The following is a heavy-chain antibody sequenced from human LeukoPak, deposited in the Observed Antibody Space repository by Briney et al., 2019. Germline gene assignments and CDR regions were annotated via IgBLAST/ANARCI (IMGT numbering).Heavy chain of an antibody. D-gene: IGHD2-15*01. CDR2: IRYDGSNK. V-gene: IGHV3-30*02. CDR1: GFTFSSYG. CDR3: ARGADGVSSNSRGWFDP. Sequence: GGSLRLSCAASGFTFSSYGMHWVRQAPGKGLEWVAFIRYDGSNKYYADSVKGRFTISRDNAKNSLYLQMNSLRAEDTAVYSCARGADGVSSNSRGWFDPWGQGTLVTVSS. J-gene: IGHJ5*02.